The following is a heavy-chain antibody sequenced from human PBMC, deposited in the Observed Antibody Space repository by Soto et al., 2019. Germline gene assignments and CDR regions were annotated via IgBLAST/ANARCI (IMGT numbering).Heavy chain of an antibody. D-gene: IGHD2-2*01. CDR3: ARAYQGYCSSTSCPII. CDR1: GFTSSSYS. Sequence: GESLKISCAASGFTSSSYSMNWVRQAPGKGLEWVSSISSSSSYIYYADSVKGRFTISRDNAKNSLYLQMNSLRAEDTAVYYCARAYQGYCSSTSCPIIWGQGTMVTVSS. J-gene: IGHJ3*02. CDR2: ISSSSSYI. V-gene: IGHV3-21*01.